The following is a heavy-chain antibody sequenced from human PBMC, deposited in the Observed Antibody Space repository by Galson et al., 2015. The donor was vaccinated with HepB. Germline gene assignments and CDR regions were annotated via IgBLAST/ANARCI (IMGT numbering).Heavy chain of an antibody. Sequence: SLRLSCAASGFTFGDHTMNWVRQAPGKGLERISYISSSSSTLYYADSVKGRFTISRDNAKKSLYLQMNSLRDEDTAVYYCAFRGTSGRVYWGRGALVTVSS. D-gene: IGHD3-10*01. CDR3: AFRGTSGRVY. CDR2: ISSSSSTL. V-gene: IGHV3-48*02. J-gene: IGHJ4*02. CDR1: GFTFGDHT.